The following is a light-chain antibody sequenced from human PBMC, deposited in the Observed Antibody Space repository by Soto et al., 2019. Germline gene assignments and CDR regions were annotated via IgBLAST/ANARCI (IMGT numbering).Light chain of an antibody. CDR2: EVN. CDR1: SSDVSGYNY. CDR3: SSYTSSGTVV. V-gene: IGLV2-14*01. Sequence: QSALTQPASVSGSPGQSITISCTGTSSDVSGYNYVSWYQQHPGKAPKLMIYEVNYRPSGISNRFSGSKSGNTASLTIFGLQTEDDADYYCSSYTSSGTVVFGGGTKLTVL. J-gene: IGLJ3*02.